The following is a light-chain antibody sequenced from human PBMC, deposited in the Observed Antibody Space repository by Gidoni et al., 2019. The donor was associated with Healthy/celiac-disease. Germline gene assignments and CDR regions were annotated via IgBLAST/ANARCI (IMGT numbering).Light chain of an antibody. J-gene: IGKJ1*01. Sequence: PGTLSLSPGERATLSCRASQSVSSSYLAWYQQKPGQAPRLLIYGASSRATGIPDRFSGSGSGTDFTLTISRMEPEDFAVYYCQQYGSSRTFGQGTKVEIK. CDR1: QSVSSSY. CDR2: GAS. CDR3: QQYGSSRT. V-gene: IGKV3-20*01.